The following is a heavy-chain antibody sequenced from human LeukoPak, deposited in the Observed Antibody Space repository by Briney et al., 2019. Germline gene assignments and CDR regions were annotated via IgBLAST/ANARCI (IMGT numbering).Heavy chain of an antibody. V-gene: IGHV1-18*01. D-gene: IGHD4-23*01. Sequence: ASVKVSCKALGYTFISYGVSWVRQAPGQGLEWMGWISAYSGDTIYAQNVQGRVTMTTDPSTSTAYMELRSLTPDDSALHFCARVWELQNRFHQYYIDAWGKGTMVTVSS. CDR1: GYTFISYG. J-gene: IGHJ6*03. CDR2: ISAYSGDT. CDR3: ARVWELQNRFHQYYIDA.